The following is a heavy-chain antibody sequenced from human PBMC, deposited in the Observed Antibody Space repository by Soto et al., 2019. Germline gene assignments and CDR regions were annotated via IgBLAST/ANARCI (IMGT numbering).Heavy chain of an antibody. Sequence: QVQLVQSGAEVKRPESSMKVSCKPSGGTFNNYAINWVRQAPGQGLESMGAIIPISGTTKYAQKFQGRVTSTADKSTSTVYMDLSSLRSEDTAVYYCARWGGLSCSGAVCFKKPFDYWGQGTLVTVSS. CDR2: IIPISGTT. CDR1: GGTFNNYA. V-gene: IGHV1-69*06. D-gene: IGHD2-8*02. CDR3: ARWGGLSCSGAVCFKKPFDY. J-gene: IGHJ4*02.